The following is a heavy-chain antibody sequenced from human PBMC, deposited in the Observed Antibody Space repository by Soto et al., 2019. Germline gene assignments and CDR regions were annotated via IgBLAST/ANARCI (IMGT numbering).Heavy chain of an antibody. CDR2: ISSSSSTI. Sequence: EVQLVESGGGLVQPGGSLRLSCAASGFTFSSYSMNWVRQAPGKGLEWVSYISSSSSTIYYADSVKGRFTISRDNAKNALYLQMNSLRAEDTAVYYCARSGGTYYDFWSGHSDNWFDPWGQGTLVTVSS. V-gene: IGHV3-48*01. J-gene: IGHJ5*02. D-gene: IGHD3-3*01. CDR1: GFTFSSYS. CDR3: ARSGGTYYDFWSGHSDNWFDP.